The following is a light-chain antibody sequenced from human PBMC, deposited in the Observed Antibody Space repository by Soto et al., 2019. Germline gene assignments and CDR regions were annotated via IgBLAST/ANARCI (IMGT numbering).Light chain of an antibody. CDR2: KAS. CDR3: QHYNSYSEA. V-gene: IGKV1-5*03. CDR1: QTISSW. J-gene: IGKJ1*01. Sequence: DIQMTQSPSTLSGSVGDRVTITCRASQTISSWLAWYQQKPGKAPKLLIYKASTLKSGVQSRFSGSESGTEFTLTISSLQPDDFATYDCQHYNSYSEAFGQGTKVELK.